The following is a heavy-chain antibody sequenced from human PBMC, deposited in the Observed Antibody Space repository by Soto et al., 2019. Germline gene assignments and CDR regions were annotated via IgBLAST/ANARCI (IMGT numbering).Heavy chain of an antibody. J-gene: IGHJ4*02. V-gene: IGHV1-46*01. CDR3: AREGDGYKYFDQ. CDR2: INPRDDSI. CDR1: GHTFTNYY. Sequence: QVQLVQSGAEVKKPGASVKVSCKASGHTFTNYYMHWVRQAPGQGLEWMGLINPRDDSIDYAQKCQGRVTVTRDTSTSTVYMELSSLRSDDTAVYYCAREGDGYKYFDQWGQGALVTVSS. D-gene: IGHD5-12*01.